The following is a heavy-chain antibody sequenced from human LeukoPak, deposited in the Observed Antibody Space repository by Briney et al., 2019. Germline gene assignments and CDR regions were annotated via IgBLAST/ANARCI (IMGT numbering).Heavy chain of an antibody. CDR2: IWYDGSNK. V-gene: IGHV3-33*01. CDR1: GFTFSDYG. D-gene: IGHD3-10*01. Sequence: GRSLRLSCAASGFTFSDYGMHWVRQAPGKGLEWVAVIWYDGSNKYYADSVKGRFTISRDDSKNSLYLQMNSLRAEDTAVYYCASYYYGSGTSLGYWGQGTLVTVSS. CDR3: ASYYYGSGTSLGY. J-gene: IGHJ4*02.